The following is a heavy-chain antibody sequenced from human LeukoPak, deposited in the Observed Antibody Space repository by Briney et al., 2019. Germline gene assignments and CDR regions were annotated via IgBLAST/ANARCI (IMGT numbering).Heavy chain of an antibody. J-gene: IGHJ4*02. CDR2: IWYDGSNK. D-gene: IGHD5-24*01. Sequence: PGRSLRLSCAASGFTFSSYGMHWVRQAPGKGLEWVAVIWYDGSNKYYADSVKGRFTISRDNSKNTLYLQMNSLRAEDTAVYYCAKDSREMAPDYWGQGTLVTVSS. CDR3: AKDSREMAPDY. CDR1: GFTFSSYG. V-gene: IGHV3-33*06.